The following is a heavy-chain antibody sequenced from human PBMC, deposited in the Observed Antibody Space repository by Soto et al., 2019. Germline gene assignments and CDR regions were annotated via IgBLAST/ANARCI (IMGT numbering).Heavy chain of an antibody. CDR2: ISPGGDRI. D-gene: IGHD6-19*01. CDR1: GFMFDSYA. Sequence: GGSLRLSCVASGFMFDSYAINWVRQAPWKGLEWVSYISPGGDRIYYAESLKGRITIPRDNARNSLSLQMNILSDEDTAVYYCTKSADSAGWGVDFLGQGTLVTVYS. J-gene: IGHJ4*02. CDR3: TKSADSAGWGVDF. V-gene: IGHV3-48*02.